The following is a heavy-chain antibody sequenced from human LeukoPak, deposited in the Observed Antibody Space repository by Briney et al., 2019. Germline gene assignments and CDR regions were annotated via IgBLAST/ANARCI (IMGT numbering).Heavy chain of an antibody. J-gene: IGHJ4*02. CDR3: ANEIRPNDY. CDR2: ISYDESNK. D-gene: IGHD4-17*01. CDR1: GFTFSSYA. Sequence: GGSLRLSCAASGFTFSSYAMHWVRQAPGKGLEWVAVISYDESNKYYADSVKGRFTISRDNSKNTLYLQMNSLRAEDTAVYYCANEIRPNDYWGQGTLVTVSS. V-gene: IGHV3-30-3*02.